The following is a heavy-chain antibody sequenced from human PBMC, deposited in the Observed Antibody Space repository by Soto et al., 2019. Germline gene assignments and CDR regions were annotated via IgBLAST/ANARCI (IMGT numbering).Heavy chain of an antibody. V-gene: IGHV3-21*01. CDR3: ARDYSGSYFDY. D-gene: IGHD1-26*01. J-gene: IGHJ4*02. CDR1: GFTFSSYS. CDR2: ISSSRSYI. Sequence: EVQLVESGGGLVKPGGSLRLSCAASGFTFSSYSMNWVRQAPGKGLEWVSSISSSRSYIYYADSVKGRFTISRDNAKNSLYLQMNSLRAEDTAVYYCARDYSGSYFDYWGQGTLVTVSS.